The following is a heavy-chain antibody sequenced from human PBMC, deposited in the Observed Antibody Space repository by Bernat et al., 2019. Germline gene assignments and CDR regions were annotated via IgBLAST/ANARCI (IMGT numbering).Heavy chain of an antibody. CDR2: IRSKVHGGTT. Sequence: EVQLVESGGDLIRPGGSLRISCSASGLYFGDYAMNWFRQIPGKGREWVRFIRSKVHGGTTEYASSLQGRFTISRADAKSIAYLQMNSLKTEDTAVYDCTRKLIAVAGNHDFDIWDQGTMVTVSS. V-gene: IGHV3-49*05. D-gene: IGHD6-19*01. CDR3: TRKLIAVAGNHDFDI. CDR1: GLYFGDYA. J-gene: IGHJ3*02.